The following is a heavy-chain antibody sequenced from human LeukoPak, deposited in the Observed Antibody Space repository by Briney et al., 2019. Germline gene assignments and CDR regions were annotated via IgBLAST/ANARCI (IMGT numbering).Heavy chain of an antibody. D-gene: IGHD3-10*01. CDR2: IYYSGGT. J-gene: IGHJ4*02. CDR3: ARWDYGSETYGLDY. Sequence: PSETLSLTCTVSGGSISSYYWSWIRQPPGKGLEWIGYIYYSGGTNYNPSLKSRVTISVDTSKNLFSLKLSSVTAADTAVYYCARWDYGSETYGLDYWGQGTLVTVSS. V-gene: IGHV4-59*01. CDR1: GGSISSYY.